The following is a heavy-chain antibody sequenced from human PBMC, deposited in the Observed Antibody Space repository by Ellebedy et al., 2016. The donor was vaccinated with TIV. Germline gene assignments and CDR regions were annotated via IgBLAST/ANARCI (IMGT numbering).Heavy chain of an antibody. J-gene: IGHJ4*02. CDR1: AYSFINYW. CDR2: IDLSDSDT. V-gene: IGHV5-51*01. D-gene: IGHD1-14*01. Sequence: GESLKISCQGSAYSFINYWIVWERQMPGRGLEWMGIIDLSDSDTRYSPSFQGQVTISADRSVTTAYLHFNSLKPSDTAVYYCAKLGHRATPDDSWGQGTLVTVSS. CDR3: AKLGHRATPDDS.